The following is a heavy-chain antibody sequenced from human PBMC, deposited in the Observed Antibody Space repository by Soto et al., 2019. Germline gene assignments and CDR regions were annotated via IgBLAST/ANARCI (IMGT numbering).Heavy chain of an antibody. Sequence: SETLSLTCTVSGGSISSGGYYWSWIRQHPGKGLEWIGYIYYSGSTYYNPSLKSRVTISVDTSKNQFSLKLSSVTAADTAVYYCARSPYDSSGYYYYYGMDVWGQGTTVTVPS. CDR1: GGSISSGGYY. D-gene: IGHD3-22*01. CDR3: ARSPYDSSGYYYYYGMDV. V-gene: IGHV4-31*03. CDR2: IYYSGST. J-gene: IGHJ6*02.